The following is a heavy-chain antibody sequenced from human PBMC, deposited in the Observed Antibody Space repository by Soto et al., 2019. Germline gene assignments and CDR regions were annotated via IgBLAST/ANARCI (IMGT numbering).Heavy chain of an antibody. CDR1: GFTFSSYS. D-gene: IGHD1-26*01. CDR3: ARSRGARGHFDY. V-gene: IGHV3-21*01. CDR2: ISSSSSYI. J-gene: IGHJ4*02. Sequence: GGSLRLSCAASGFTFSSYSMNWVRQAPGKGLEWVSSISSSSSYIYYADSVKGRFTISRDNAKNSLYLQMNSLRAEDTAVYYCARSRGARGHFDYWGQGTLVTVSS.